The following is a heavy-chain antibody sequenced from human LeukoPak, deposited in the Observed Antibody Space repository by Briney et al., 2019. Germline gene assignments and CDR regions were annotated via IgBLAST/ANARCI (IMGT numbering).Heavy chain of an antibody. J-gene: IGHJ4*02. V-gene: IGHV3-33*01. D-gene: IGHD6-13*01. Sequence: SGRSLRLSCAASGFTFSTYGMHWVRQAPGKGLEWVAVIWYDGSNKYYADSVKGRFTISRDNSKNTLYLQMNSLRAEDTAVYYCARTLPIAAAGTFDYWGQGTLVTVSS. CDR1: GFTFSTYG. CDR3: ARTLPIAAAGTFDY. CDR2: IWYDGSNK.